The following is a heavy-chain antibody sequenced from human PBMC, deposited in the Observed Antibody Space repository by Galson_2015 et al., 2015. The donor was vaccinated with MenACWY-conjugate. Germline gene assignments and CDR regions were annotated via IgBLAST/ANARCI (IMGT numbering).Heavy chain of an antibody. CDR2: INQDGSEK. CDR3: VRGVKDGSSWYKYYGLDV. J-gene: IGHJ6*02. CDR1: GFTFDNYW. V-gene: IGHV3-7*03. Sequence: SLRLSCAASGFTFDNYWMSWVRRAPGKGLDWVANINQDGSEKYYVDSVKGRFTISRDTAKNSLYLQMNSLRAEDTAVYYCVRGVKDGSSWYKYYGLDVWGQGTTVTVSS. D-gene: IGHD6-13*01.